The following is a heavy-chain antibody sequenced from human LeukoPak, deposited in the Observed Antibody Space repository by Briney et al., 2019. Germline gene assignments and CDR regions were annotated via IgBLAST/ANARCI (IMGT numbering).Heavy chain of an antibody. V-gene: IGHV3-74*01. D-gene: IGHD3-10*01. J-gene: IGHJ3*02. CDR3: ARDRPTYYYGANDAFDI. CDR1: GFTFSSYW. CDR2: INSDGSST. Sequence: PGGSLRLSCAASGFTFSSYWMHWVRQAPGKGLVWVSRINSDGSSTSYADSVKGRFTISRDNAKNTLYLQMNSLRAEDTAVYYCARDRPTYYYGANDAFDIWGQGTMVTVSS.